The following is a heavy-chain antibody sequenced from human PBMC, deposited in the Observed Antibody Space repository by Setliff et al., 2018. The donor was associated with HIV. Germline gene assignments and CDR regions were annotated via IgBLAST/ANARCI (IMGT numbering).Heavy chain of an antibody. CDR2: IYYSGST. V-gene: IGHV4-31*11. J-gene: IGHJ4*02. D-gene: IGHD1-1*01. CDR1: GGSFSSTNW. CDR3: ARESELRRIDS. Sequence: SETLSLTCAVYGGSFSSTNWWSWVRQHPGKGLEWIGYIYYSGSTYYNPSLKSRVTISGDTSKNQFSLKLSSVTAADTAVYYCARESELRRIDSWGQGTLVTVSS.